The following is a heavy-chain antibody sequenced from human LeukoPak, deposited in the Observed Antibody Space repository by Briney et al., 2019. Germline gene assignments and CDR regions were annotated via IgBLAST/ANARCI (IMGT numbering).Heavy chain of an antibody. D-gene: IGHD3-22*01. Sequence: SETLSLTCTVSGGSVSSGSYYWSWIRQPPGKGLEWIGYIYYSGSTNYNPSLKSRVTISVDTSKNQFSLKLSSVTAADTAVYYCARQVIVVVTTKYFQHWGQGTLVTVSS. CDR1: GGSVSSGSYY. J-gene: IGHJ1*01. CDR3: ARQVIVVVTTKYFQH. CDR2: IYYSGST. V-gene: IGHV4-61*01.